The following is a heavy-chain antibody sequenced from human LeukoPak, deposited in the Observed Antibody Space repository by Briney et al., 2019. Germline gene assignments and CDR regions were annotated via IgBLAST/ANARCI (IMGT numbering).Heavy chain of an antibody. CDR3: ARDGLLDDILTGYYYYGMDV. V-gene: IGHV1-18*01. J-gene: IGHJ6*02. Sequence: EASVKVSCKASGYXFTSYGITWVRQAPGQGLEWMGWISAYNGNTNYAQKFLGRVTMTTDTSTSTAYMELRSLRSDDTAVYYCARDGLLDDILTGYYYYGMDVWGQGTTVTVSS. CDR1: GYXFTSYG. CDR2: ISAYNGNT. D-gene: IGHD3-9*01.